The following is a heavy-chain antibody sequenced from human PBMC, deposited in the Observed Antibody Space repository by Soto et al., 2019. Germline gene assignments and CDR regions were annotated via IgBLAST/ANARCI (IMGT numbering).Heavy chain of an antibody. CDR3: AKDLEAVAVSGWFDP. CDR1: GFTFDDYT. D-gene: IGHD6-19*01. CDR2: ISWDGGST. Sequence: GGSLSLSCAASGFTFDDYTMHWVRQAPGKGLEWVSLISWDGGSTYYADSVKGRFTISRDNSKNSLYLQMNSLRTEDTALYYCAKDLEAVAVSGWFDPWGQGTLVTVSS. J-gene: IGHJ5*02. V-gene: IGHV3-43*01.